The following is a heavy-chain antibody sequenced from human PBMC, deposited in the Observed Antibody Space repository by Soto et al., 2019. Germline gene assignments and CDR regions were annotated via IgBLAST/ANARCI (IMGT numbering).Heavy chain of an antibody. CDR1: GGSIISGGYY. CDR2: IYYSGST. V-gene: IGHV4-31*03. CDR3: ARDLSVITMVRGTRNYYYYYYGMDV. D-gene: IGHD3-10*01. J-gene: IGHJ6*02. Sequence: SETLSLTCTVSGGSIISGGYYWSLIRQHPGKGLEWIGYIYYSGSTYYNPSLKSRVTISVDTSKNQFSLKLSSVTAADTAVYYCARDLSVITMVRGTRNYYYYYYGMDVWGHGTTVTVSS.